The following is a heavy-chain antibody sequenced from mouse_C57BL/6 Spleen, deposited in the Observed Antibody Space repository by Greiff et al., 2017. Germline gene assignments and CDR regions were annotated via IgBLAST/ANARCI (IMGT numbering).Heavy chain of an antibody. J-gene: IGHJ1*03. D-gene: IGHD2-4*01. CDR2: ISPSNGGT. CDR3: AREGLRRYYLWYIDV. CDR1: GYTFTSSW. Sequence: QVQLQQPGTDLVKPGASVKLSCTASGYTFTSSWMHWVQQRPGQGLEWIGNISPSNGGTNYNEKFKSKATLTVDKSSSTAYMQLSSLTSEDSAVYYCAREGLRRYYLWYIDVWGTGTTVTVSS. V-gene: IGHV1-53*01.